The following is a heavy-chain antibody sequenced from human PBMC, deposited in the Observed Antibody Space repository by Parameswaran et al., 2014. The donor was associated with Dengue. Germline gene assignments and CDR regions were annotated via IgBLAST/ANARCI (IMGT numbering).Heavy chain of an antibody. V-gene: IGHV4-59*01. CDR3: AKGSGWHGR. J-gene: IGHJ4*02. D-gene: IGHD6-19*01. CDR2: AYYTGAT. Sequence: RWIRQPPGKGLEWVGNAYYTGATNYNPSLSSRITILADTSKNQVSLKLTSVTAADTAMYYCAKGSGWHGRWGQGTLVTVSS.